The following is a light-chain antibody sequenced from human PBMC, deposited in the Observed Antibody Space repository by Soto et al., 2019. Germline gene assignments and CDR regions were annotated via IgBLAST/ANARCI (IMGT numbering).Light chain of an antibody. CDR1: QSVSGSY. Sequence: EIVLTQSPGTLSLSPGARADLSCRARQSVSGSYVAWYQQKPGQAPRLLIYGASNRATGTPDRFSGSGSGTDFTLTITRLEPEDFASYYCQKLDSYPLTFGQGTRLEIK. CDR3: QKLDSYPLT. J-gene: IGKJ5*01. V-gene: IGKV3-20*01. CDR2: GAS.